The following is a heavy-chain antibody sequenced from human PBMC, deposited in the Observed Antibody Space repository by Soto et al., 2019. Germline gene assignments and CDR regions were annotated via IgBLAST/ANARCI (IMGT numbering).Heavy chain of an antibody. CDR3: ARMGRYYDILTGYSWTIDY. CDR2: IYWDDYK. CDR1: GFSLSTSGVG. J-gene: IGHJ4*02. D-gene: IGHD3-9*01. Sequence: QITLKESGPTLVKPTQTLTLTCTFSGFSLSTSGVGVGWIRQPPGKALEWLALIYWDDYKRYSPSLKSRLTITKDTSKNQVVLTMTNMDPVDTATYYCARMGRYYDILTGYSWTIDYWGQGTLVTVSS. V-gene: IGHV2-5*02.